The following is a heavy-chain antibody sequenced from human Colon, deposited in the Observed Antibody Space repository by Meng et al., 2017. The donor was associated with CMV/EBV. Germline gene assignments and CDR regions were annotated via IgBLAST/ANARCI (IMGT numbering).Heavy chain of an antibody. CDR2: MNSDAGNT. V-gene: IGHV1-2*02. CDR3: ARASQSQRLHDY. Sequence: ASVTVSCKASGYAFIDYYIHCVRQAPGQRLEWMGWMNSDAGNTVYAPQFRGRVAMTRDTSINTAYMELSSLKSDDTAVYYCARASQSQRLHDYWGQGTLVTVSS. J-gene: IGHJ4*02. D-gene: IGHD6-25*01. CDR1: GYAFIDYY.